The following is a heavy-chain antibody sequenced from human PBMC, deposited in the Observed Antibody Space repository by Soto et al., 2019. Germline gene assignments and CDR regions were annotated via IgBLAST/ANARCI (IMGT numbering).Heavy chain of an antibody. CDR1: GGSICSCY. J-gene: IGHJ3*02. D-gene: IGHD6-19*01. CDR3: ARQQWLVLNAFDI. V-gene: IGHV4-59*01. CDR2: IYYSGST. Sequence: QVQLQESGPGLVKPSETLSLTCTVSGGSICSCYWSWIRQPPGKGLEWIGYIYYSGSTNYNPSLKSRVTISVDTSKNQFSLKLSSVTAADTAVYYCARQQWLVLNAFDIWGQGTMVTVSS.